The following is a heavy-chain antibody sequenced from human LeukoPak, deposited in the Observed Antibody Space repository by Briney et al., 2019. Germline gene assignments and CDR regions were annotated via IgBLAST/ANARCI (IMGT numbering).Heavy chain of an antibody. CDR1: GFTVSSNY. CDR2: ISSSSTYI. Sequence: GGSLRLSCAASGFTVSSNYMSWVRQAPGKGLEWVSSISSSSTYIYYADSVKGRFTISRDSAKNSLYLQMNSLRAEDTALYYCATSAVPSNFYYYAMDVWGQGTTVTVSS. V-gene: IGHV3-21*01. CDR3: ATSAVPSNFYYYAMDV. J-gene: IGHJ6*02.